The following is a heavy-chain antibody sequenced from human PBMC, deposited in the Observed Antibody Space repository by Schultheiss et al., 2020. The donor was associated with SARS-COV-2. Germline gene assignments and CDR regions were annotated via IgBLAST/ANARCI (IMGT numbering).Heavy chain of an antibody. J-gene: IGHJ4*02. V-gene: IGHV5-51*01. CDR1: GYSFTSYW. CDR2: IYPGDSDT. Sequence: GESLKISCNGSGYSFTSYWIGWVRQMPGKGLEWMGIIYPGDSDTRYSPSFQGQVTMSADKSISTAYLQWSSLKASDTAIYYCTRQHSYNDYWGQGTLVTVSS. CDR3: TRQHSYNDY. D-gene: IGHD5-18*01.